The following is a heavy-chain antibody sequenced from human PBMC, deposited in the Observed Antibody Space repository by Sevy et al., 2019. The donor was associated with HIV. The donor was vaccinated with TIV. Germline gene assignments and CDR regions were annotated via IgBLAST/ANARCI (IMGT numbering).Heavy chain of an antibody. J-gene: IGHJ6*02. D-gene: IGHD2-2*02. Sequence: SETLYLTCTVSGGSISSGGYYWSWIRQHPGKGLEWIGYIYYSGSTYYNPSLKSRVTISVDTSKNQFSLKLSSVTAADTAVYYCARSYCSSTSCYTPGGGMDVWGQGTTVTVSS. CDR3: ARSYCSSTSCYTPGGGMDV. CDR2: IYYSGST. CDR1: GGSISSGGYY. V-gene: IGHV4-31*03.